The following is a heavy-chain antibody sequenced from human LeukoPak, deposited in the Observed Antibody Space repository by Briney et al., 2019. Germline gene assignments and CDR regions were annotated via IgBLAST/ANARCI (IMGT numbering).Heavy chain of an antibody. Sequence: SSETLSLTCAVYGGSFSGYYWSWIRQPPGKGLEWIGEINHSGSTNYNPSLKSRVTISVDTSKNQFSLKLSSVTAADTAVYYCARGVPYSSGWLGRGKGWFDPWGQGTLVTVSS. J-gene: IGHJ5*02. D-gene: IGHD6-19*01. CDR1: GGSFSGYY. CDR3: ARGVPYSSGWLGRGKGWFDP. V-gene: IGHV4-34*01. CDR2: INHSGST.